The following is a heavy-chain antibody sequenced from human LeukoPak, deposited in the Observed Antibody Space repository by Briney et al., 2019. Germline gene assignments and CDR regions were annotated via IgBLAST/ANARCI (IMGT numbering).Heavy chain of an antibody. J-gene: IGHJ3*02. CDR2: IYHTGTT. CDR1: GGSISSGGYY. CDR3: ASLINDYGGNSGSDAFDI. V-gene: IGHV4-31*01. Sequence: SETLSLTCTVSGGSISSGGYYWSWIRQHPGRGLEWMGYIYHTGTTYYNPSLKSPFTMSVDTSKNQFSLRLTSVTAADAAVYYCASLINDYGGNSGSDAFDIWGQGTMVTVSS. D-gene: IGHD4-23*01.